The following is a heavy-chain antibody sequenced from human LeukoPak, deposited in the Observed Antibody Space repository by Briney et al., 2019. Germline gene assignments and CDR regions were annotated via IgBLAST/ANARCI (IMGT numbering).Heavy chain of an antibody. CDR2: IYYSGST. CDR1: GGSISSSSYY. CDR3: ARVTAVARGGWFGP. D-gene: IGHD6-19*01. J-gene: IGHJ5*02. V-gene: IGHV4-39*07. Sequence: SETLSLTCTVSGGSISSSSYYWGWIRQPPGKGLEWIGSIYYSGSTYYNPSLKSRVTISVDTSKNQFSLKLSSVTAADTAVYYCARVTAVARGGWFGPWGQGTLVTVSS.